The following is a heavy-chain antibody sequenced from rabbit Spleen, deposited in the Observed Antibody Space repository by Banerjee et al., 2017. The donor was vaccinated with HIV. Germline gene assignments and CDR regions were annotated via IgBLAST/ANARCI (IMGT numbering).Heavy chain of an antibody. Sequence: HLEESGGRLVQPGGSLTLSCKASGFTISNYWMNWVRQAPGKGLEWIGIIYPTTDTTYYASWVNGRFTISSDNAQNTVDLQLNSLTSADTATYFCVREVAGKFSLWGPGTLVTVS. CDR3: VREVAGKFSL. CDR2: IYPTTDTT. D-gene: IGHD4-1*01. J-gene: IGHJ4*01. V-gene: IGHV1S7*01. CDR1: GFTISNYW.